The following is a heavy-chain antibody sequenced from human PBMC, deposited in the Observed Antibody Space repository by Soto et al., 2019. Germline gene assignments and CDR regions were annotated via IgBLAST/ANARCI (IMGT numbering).Heavy chain of an antibody. CDR3: ARPDYTPDVWYHTYDI. Sequence: GAEVKKPVESLKISCKGFDYTFAAYWIGWVRQMPGKGLEWMGVIKPRDSDVKYSPPFEGQVTISADKSINTAFLQWRSLKASDTAMYYCARPDYTPDVWYHTYDIWGQGTMVTVSS. CDR1: DYTFAAYW. V-gene: IGHV5-51*01. D-gene: IGHD3-3*01. CDR2: IKPRDSDV. J-gene: IGHJ3*02.